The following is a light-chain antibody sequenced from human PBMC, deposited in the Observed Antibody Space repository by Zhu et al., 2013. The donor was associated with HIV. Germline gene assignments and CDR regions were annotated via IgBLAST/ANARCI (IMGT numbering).Light chain of an antibody. CDR3: LQHRHYPRT. CDR2: AAS. Sequence: DIQMTQSPSSLSAFVGDRVSITCRADEDIRNDLVWFQQKPGKAPESLIYAASSFQTGVPTRFSANVSGTDFILTISSLQPDDSATYYCLQHRHYPRTFGRGTTVEI. V-gene: IGKV1-17*01. J-gene: IGKJ4*02. CDR1: EDIRND.